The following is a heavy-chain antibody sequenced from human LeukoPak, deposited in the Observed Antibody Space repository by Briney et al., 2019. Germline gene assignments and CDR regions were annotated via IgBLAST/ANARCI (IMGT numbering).Heavy chain of an antibody. D-gene: IGHD6-19*01. CDR2: IYYSGST. CDR1: GGSISSYY. CDR3: ARSSGWYSAFDI. Sequence: PSETLSLTCTVSGGSISSYYWSWIRQPPGKGLEWIGYIYYSGSTNYNPSLKSRVTISVDTSKNQFSLKLSSVTAADTVVYYCARSSGWYSAFDIWGQGTMVTVSS. J-gene: IGHJ3*02. V-gene: IGHV4-59*01.